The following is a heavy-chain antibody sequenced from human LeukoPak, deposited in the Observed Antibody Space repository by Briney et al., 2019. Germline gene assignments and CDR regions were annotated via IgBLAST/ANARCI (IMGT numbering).Heavy chain of an antibody. CDR2: INDRGHT. J-gene: IGHJ4*02. CDR1: GGSFSGYH. V-gene: IGHV4-34*01. Sequence: SETLSLTCAVHGGSFSGYHWNWIRQFPGKGLEWIGEINDRGHTNYNPSLESRVTISVDTSKTQFSLKLSSVADADADVYYCARDPTTVVTTPYYFDFWGQGTLVTVSS. CDR3: ARDPTTVVTTPYYFDF. D-gene: IGHD4-23*01.